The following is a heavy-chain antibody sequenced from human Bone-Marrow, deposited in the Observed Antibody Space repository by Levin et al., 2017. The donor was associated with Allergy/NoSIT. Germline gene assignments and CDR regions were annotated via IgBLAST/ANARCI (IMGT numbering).Heavy chain of an antibody. CDR3: ARHQKAGPYYYYYGMDV. Sequence: SETLSLTCTVSGGSISSSSYYWGWIRQPPGKGLEWIGSIYYSGSTYYNPSLKSRVTISVDTSKNQFSLKLSSVTAADTAVYYCARHQKAGPYYYYYGMDVWGQGTTVTVSS. CDR1: GGSISSSSYY. J-gene: IGHJ6*02. V-gene: IGHV4-39*01. CDR2: IYYSGST.